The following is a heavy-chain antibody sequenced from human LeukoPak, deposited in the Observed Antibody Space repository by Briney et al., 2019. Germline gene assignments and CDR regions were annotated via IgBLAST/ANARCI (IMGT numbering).Heavy chain of an antibody. D-gene: IGHD1-26*01. CDR1: GFTFSSYG. J-gene: IGHJ4*02. Sequence: PGRSLRLSCAASGFTFSSYGMHWVRQAPGKGLEWVAHIDEDGSEKYYVDSVKGRFFISRDNAAKSLSLQMNRLRDADTAVYYCARVSVGAPAFDYWGQGNLVTVSS. CDR3: ARVSVGAPAFDY. CDR2: IDEDGSEK. V-gene: IGHV3-7*01.